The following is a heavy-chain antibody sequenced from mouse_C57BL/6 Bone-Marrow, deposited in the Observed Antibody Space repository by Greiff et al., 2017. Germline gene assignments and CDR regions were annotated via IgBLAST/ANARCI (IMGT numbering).Heavy chain of an antibody. V-gene: IGHV1-54*01. J-gene: IGHJ3*01. D-gene: IGHD1-1*01. CDR2: INPGSGGT. CDR1: GYAFTNYL. CDR3: ARHYYGSSYGFAY. Sequence: QVQLKESGAELVRPGTSVKVSCKASGYAFTNYLIEWVKQRPGQGLEWIGVINPGSGGTNYNEKFKGKATLTADKSSSTAYMQLSSLTSEDSAVYFCARHYYGSSYGFAYWGQGTLVTVSA.